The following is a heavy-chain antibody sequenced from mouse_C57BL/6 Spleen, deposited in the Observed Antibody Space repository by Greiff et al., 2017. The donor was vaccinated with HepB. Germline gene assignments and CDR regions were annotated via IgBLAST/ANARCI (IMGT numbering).Heavy chain of an antibody. CDR3: ARHEDDYDYFDY. D-gene: IGHD2-4*01. CDR1: GFTFSSYG. CDR2: ISSGGSYT. J-gene: IGHJ2*01. Sequence: EVQGVESGGDLVKPGGSLKLSCAASGFTFSSYGMSWVRQTPDKRLEWVATISSGGSYTYYPDSVKGRFTISRDNAKNTLYRQMSSLKSEDTAMYYWARHEDDYDYFDYWGQGTTLTVSS. V-gene: IGHV5-6*01.